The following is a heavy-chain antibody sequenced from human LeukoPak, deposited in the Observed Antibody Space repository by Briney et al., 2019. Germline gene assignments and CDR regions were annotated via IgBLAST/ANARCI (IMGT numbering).Heavy chain of an antibody. D-gene: IGHD3-10*01. CDR2: IYTSGST. V-gene: IGHV4-61*02. J-gene: IGHJ4*02. CDR3: ARDPMVRGVIDYFDY. Sequence: SETLSLTCTVSVGCISSGSYYWSWIRQPAGEGLEWIGRIYTSGSTNYTPSLKSRVTISVDTSKIQFSLKLSSVTAADTAVYYRARDPMVRGVIDYFDYWGQGTLVTVSS. CDR1: VGCISSGSYY.